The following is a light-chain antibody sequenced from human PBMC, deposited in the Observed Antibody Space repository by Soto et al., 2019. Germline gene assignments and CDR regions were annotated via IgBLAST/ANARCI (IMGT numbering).Light chain of an antibody. Sequence: DIQMTQSPSSLSASVGDRVTITCQASQDISNYLNWNQQKPGKAPKLLICDASNLERGVPSRFSGSGSGTDFTFTISSLQPEDIATYYCQHYDNLPLTFGGGTKV. V-gene: IGKV1-33*01. J-gene: IGKJ4*01. CDR3: QHYDNLPLT. CDR1: QDISNY. CDR2: DAS.